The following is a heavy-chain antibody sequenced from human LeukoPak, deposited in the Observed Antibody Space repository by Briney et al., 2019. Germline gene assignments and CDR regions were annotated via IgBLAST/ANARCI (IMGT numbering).Heavy chain of an antibody. V-gene: IGHV3-30*02. CDR3: AGDFDY. CDR1: GFTFSSYD. J-gene: IGHJ4*02. CDR2: IRFDASNK. Sequence: LPGGSLRLSCAASGFTFSSYDMHWVRQAPGKGLEWVAFIRFDASNKYYADSVKGRFTISSDNSENTLYLQMNSLGLEDTAVYYCAGDFDYWGQGTLVSVSS.